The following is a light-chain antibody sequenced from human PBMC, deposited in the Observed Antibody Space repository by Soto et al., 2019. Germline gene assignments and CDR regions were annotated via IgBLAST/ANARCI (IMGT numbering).Light chain of an antibody. V-gene: IGKV1-5*03. CDR2: KAS. CDR1: QSISSW. CDR3: QQANSFPWT. J-gene: IGKJ1*01. Sequence: DIQMTQSPSTLSASVGDRVTITCRASQSISSWLAWYQQKPGKAPKLLIYKASSLESGVPSRFSGSGSGTDFTLTISRLEPEDFATYYCQQANSFPWTFGQGTKVDIK.